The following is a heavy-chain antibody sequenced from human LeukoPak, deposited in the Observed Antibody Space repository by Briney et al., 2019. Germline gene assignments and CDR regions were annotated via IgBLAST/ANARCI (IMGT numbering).Heavy chain of an antibody. V-gene: IGHV4-34*01. Sequence: KSSETLSLTCAVYGGSFSGYYWSWIRQPPGKGLEWIGEINHSGSTNYNPSLKSRVTISVDTSKNQFSLKLSSVTAADTAVYYCARGRYGSGSYHNWFDPWGQGTLVTVSS. J-gene: IGHJ5*02. CDR3: ARGRYGSGSYHNWFDP. CDR1: GGSFSGYY. D-gene: IGHD3-10*01. CDR2: INHSGST.